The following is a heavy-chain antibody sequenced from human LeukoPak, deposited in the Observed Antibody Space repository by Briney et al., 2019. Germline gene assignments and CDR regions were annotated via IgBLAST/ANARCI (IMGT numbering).Heavy chain of an antibody. CDR1: GYSFTSYW. J-gene: IGHJ5*02. CDR2: IYPGDSDT. D-gene: IGHD5-18*01. Sequence: GESLKISCKGSGYSFTSYWIGWVRQMPGKGLEWMGIIYPGDSDTKYSPSFQGQVTISADKSISTAYLQRGSLKASDTAMYYCARVVWEYSYGPNWFDPWGQGTLVTVSS. CDR3: ARVVWEYSYGPNWFDP. V-gene: IGHV5-51*01.